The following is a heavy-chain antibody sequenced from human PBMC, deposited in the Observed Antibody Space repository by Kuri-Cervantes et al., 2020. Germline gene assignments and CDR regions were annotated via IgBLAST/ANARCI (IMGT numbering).Heavy chain of an antibody. CDR2: IYHSGST. Sequence: ESLKISCTVSGGSISSTSHYWGWIRQPPGKGLEWIGSIYHSGSTYYNPSLKSRVTISVDTSKNRFSLKLSSVTAADTAVYYCARSVVVITNDAFDFWGRGTMVTVSS. CDR1: GGSISSTSHY. D-gene: IGHD3-22*01. V-gene: IGHV4-39*07. J-gene: IGHJ3*01. CDR3: ARSVVVITNDAFDF.